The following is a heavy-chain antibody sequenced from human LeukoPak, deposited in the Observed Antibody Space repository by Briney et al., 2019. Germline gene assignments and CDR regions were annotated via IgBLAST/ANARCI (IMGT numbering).Heavy chain of an antibody. Sequence: PGRSLRLSCAASGFIFSSYVIHWVRQVPGKGLEWVAVISYDGSGEYYTDSVKGRFTIYRDNSKNTLYLQMNSLRTEDTAVYYCARVPYVSGTFDYWGQGTLVTVSS. V-gene: IGHV3-30-3*01. CDR2: ISYDGSGE. CDR1: GFIFSSYV. J-gene: IGHJ4*02. CDR3: ARVPYVSGTFDY. D-gene: IGHD3-10*01.